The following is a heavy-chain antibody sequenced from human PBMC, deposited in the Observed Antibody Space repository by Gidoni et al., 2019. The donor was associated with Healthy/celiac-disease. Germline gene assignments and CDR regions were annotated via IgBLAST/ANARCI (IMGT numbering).Heavy chain of an antibody. CDR3: ARDSSSLSRVGESLYYFDY. Sequence: FTISRDNSKNTLYLQMNSLRAEDTAVYYCARDSSSLSRVGESLYYFDYWGQGTLVTVSS. D-gene: IGHD3-16*01. J-gene: IGHJ4*02. V-gene: IGHV3-30*07.